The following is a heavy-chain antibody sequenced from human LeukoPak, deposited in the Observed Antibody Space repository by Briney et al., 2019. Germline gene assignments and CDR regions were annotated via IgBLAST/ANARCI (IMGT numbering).Heavy chain of an antibody. CDR1: GFTLSDYY. CDR2: ISSSGSTI. CDR3: ATEITPYYYIDV. D-gene: IGHD5-24*01. J-gene: IGHJ6*03. V-gene: IGHV3-11*01. Sequence: GGSLRLSCAASGFTLSDYYMSWIRQAPGKGLEWVSYISSSGSTIYYADSVKGRFTISRDNAKNSLYLQMNSLRAEDTAVYYCATEITPYYYIDVWGKGTTVTISS.